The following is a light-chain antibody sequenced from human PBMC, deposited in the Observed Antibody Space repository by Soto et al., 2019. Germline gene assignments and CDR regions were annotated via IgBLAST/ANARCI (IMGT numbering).Light chain of an antibody. CDR3: SSYTSGTFVV. CDR2: EVT. J-gene: IGLJ2*01. Sequence: QSALTQPASVSGSPGQSITISCTGTSSDVGRYNFVSWYQHHPDKAPKLLIYEVTDRPPGTSNRFSGSKSGNTASLTISGLQAEDEGDYYCSSYTSGTFVVFGGGTKLTVL. CDR1: SSDVGRYNF. V-gene: IGLV2-14*01.